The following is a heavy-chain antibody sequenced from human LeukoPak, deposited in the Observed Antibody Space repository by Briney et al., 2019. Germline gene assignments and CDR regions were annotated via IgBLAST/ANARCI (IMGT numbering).Heavy chain of an antibody. CDR1: GSIFSSYA. CDR2: ISGSGGST. D-gene: IGHD3-22*01. V-gene: IGHV3-23*01. Sequence: GGSLRLSCAASGSIFSSYAMSCVRPPPGKGLGWVSAISGSGGSTYYADSVKGRFTISRDNSKNTLYLHMNSLRAEDTAVYYCAKVPQPPTYYYDSSCYPDYWGQGTLVTVSS. J-gene: IGHJ4*02. CDR3: AKVPQPPTYYYDSSCYPDY.